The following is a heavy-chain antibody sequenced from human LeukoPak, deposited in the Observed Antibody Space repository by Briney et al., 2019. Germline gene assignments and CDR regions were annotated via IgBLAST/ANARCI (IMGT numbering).Heavy chain of an antibody. V-gene: IGHV4-59*08. Sequence: SETLSLTCTVSDGSITNYDWSWVRQPPGKGLEFIGHVHYSGTTNYNPSLKSRVTISVDTSKNQLSLKVGSVTAADTAVYYCARHDVTEVAFDIWGQGTMVTVSS. CDR1: DGSITNYD. J-gene: IGHJ3*02. CDR3: ARHDVTEVAFDI. CDR2: VHYSGTT.